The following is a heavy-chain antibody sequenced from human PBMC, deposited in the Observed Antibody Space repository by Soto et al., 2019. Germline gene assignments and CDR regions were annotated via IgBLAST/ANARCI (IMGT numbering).Heavy chain of an antibody. Sequence: SETVSLTCTVSGGTISIYYWSLIRQPAGKGLEWIGRIYTSGSTNYNPSLKSRVTMSVHTSKNQFSLKLSSLTAADTAVYYCARQIAAAGQGWFDPWRKGGMVPVSS. CDR1: GGTISIYY. D-gene: IGHD6-13*01. CDR3: ARQIAAAGQGWFDP. J-gene: IGHJ5*02. CDR2: IYTSGST. V-gene: IGHV4-4*07.